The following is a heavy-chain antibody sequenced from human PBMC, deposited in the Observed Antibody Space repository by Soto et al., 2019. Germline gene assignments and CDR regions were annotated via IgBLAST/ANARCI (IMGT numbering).Heavy chain of an antibody. CDR2: IIPIFATA. CDR1: GGTFSTYA. D-gene: IGHD3-16*01. Sequence: QVRLVQSGAEVKKPGSSVQVSCKTSGGTFSTYAVSWVRQAPGQGLEWMGGIIPIFATANYAQKFQGRVTITADEPTTTAYMELTSLRSDDTAVYYCGVGDDDSWYSDYWGQGTPVTVSS. J-gene: IGHJ4*02. CDR3: GVGDDDSWYSDY. V-gene: IGHV1-69*12.